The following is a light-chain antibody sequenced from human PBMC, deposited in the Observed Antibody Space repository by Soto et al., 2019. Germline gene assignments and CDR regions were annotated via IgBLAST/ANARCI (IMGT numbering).Light chain of an antibody. V-gene: IGLV1-47*01. Sequence: VLTQPPSASGTPGQRVTISCSGSSSNVGSNYVYWYQQLPGTAPKLLIYRNNQRPSGVPDRFSGSKSGTSASLAISGLRSEDEADYHCAAWDDSLSGFFVFGTGTKVTVL. CDR1: SSNVGSNY. J-gene: IGLJ1*01. CDR3: AAWDDSLSGFFV. CDR2: RNN.